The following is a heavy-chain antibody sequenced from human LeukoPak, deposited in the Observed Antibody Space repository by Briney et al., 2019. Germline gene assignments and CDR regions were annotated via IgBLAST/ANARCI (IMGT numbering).Heavy chain of an antibody. Sequence: PETLSLTCTVSGGSISSYYWSWIRQPPGKGLEWIGYIYYSGSTNYNPSLKSRVTISVDTSKNQFSLKLSSVTAADTAVYYCARVITTDYYYYYGMDVWGQGTTVTVSS. V-gene: IGHV4-59*01. CDR2: IYYSGST. J-gene: IGHJ6*02. D-gene: IGHD4-11*01. CDR1: GGSISSYY. CDR3: ARVITTDYYYYYGMDV.